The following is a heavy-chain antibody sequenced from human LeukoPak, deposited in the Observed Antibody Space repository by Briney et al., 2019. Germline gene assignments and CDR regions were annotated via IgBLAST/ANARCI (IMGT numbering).Heavy chain of an antibody. Sequence: GGSLRLSCAASGFTFDDYTMHWVRQAPGKGLEWVSIISGGGVTTYYYADSVKGRFTISRDNSKSSVYLQMKSQRTEDTALYYCAKDISPYSNGPEYWGQGTLVTVSS. J-gene: IGHJ4*02. D-gene: IGHD6-19*01. CDR2: ISGGGVTT. CDR3: AKDISPYSNGPEY. CDR1: GFTFDDYT. V-gene: IGHV3-43*02.